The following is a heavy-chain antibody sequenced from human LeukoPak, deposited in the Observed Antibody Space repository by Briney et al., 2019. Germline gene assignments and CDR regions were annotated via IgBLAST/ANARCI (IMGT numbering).Heavy chain of an antibody. CDR1: GFTFSSYS. CDR2: ISYDGSNK. D-gene: IGHD4-11*01. Sequence: GGSLRLSCAASGFTFSSYSMNWVRQAPGKGLEWVAVISYDGSNKYYADSVKGRFTISRDNSKNTLYLQMNSLRAEDTAVYYCAKFRPQTTGDFDYWGQGTLVTVSS. J-gene: IGHJ4*02. V-gene: IGHV3-30*18. CDR3: AKFRPQTTGDFDY.